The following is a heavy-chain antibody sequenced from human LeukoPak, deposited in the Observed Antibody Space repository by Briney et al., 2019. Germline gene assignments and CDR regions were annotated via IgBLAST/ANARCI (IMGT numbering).Heavy chain of an antibody. D-gene: IGHD3-10*01. CDR1: GFLFTSHA. J-gene: IGHJ4*02. Sequence: GGSLRLSCAASGFLFTSHAMSWVRQAPGKGLEWVSSVSDTGATTYYADSVKGRYTISRDNSKNTVFLQMNSLRADDTAIYYCAKRGSYGSGSYFDYWGQGALVTVSS. CDR3: AKRGSYGSGSYFDY. V-gene: IGHV3-23*01. CDR2: VSDTGATT.